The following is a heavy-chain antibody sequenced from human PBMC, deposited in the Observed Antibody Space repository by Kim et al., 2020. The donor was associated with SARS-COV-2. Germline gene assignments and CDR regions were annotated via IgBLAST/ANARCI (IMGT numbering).Heavy chain of an antibody. CDR1: GFTFSAYA. D-gene: IGHD2-8*01. J-gene: IGHJ3*02. CDR3: AKSSRGGVYAIDAFDI. Sequence: GGSLRLSCAASGFTFSAYAMNWVRQAPGKGLEWVSAIRGSGTGTYHADSVKGRFTISRDNSKNTLYLHMNSLRAEDTAVYYCAKSSRGGVYAIDAFDIWGQGTMVTVSS. V-gene: IGHV3-23*01. CDR2: IRGSGTGT.